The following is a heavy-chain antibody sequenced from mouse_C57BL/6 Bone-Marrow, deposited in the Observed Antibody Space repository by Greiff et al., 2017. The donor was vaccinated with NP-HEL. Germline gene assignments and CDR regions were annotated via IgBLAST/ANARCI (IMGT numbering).Heavy chain of an antibody. J-gene: IGHJ1*03. Sequence: VQLQQSGAELVRPGASVKLSCTASGFNIKDDYMHWVKQRPEQGLEWIGWIDPENGDTEYASKFQGKATITADTSSNTAYLQLSSLTSEDTAVYYYTTELCPYWYFDVWGTGTTVTVSS. CDR3: TTELCPYWYFDV. V-gene: IGHV14-4*01. CDR1: GFNIKDDY. D-gene: IGHD1-1*02. CDR2: IDPENGDT.